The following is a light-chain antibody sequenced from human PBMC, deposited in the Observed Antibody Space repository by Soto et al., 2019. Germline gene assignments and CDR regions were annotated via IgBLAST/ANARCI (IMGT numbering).Light chain of an antibody. V-gene: IGLV4-69*01. CDR2: LNSDGSH. Sequence: QSVLTQSPSASASLGASVKLTCTLSSGHSSYAIAWHQQQPEKGPRYLMKLNSDGSHSKGDGIPDRFSGSSSGAERYLTISSLQSEDEADYYCQTWGPARVFGGGTKVTVL. CDR3: QTWGPARV. CDR1: SGHSSYA. J-gene: IGLJ3*02.